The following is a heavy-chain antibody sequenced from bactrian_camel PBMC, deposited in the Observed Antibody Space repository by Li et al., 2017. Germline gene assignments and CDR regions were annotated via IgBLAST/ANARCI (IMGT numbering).Heavy chain of an antibody. CDR2: INGMGTT. D-gene: IGHD2*01. J-gene: IGHJ4*01. Sequence: HVQLVESGGGSVQAGGSLRLSCARSGDAGKYGCMAWFRQVPRQEEREFVSHINGMGTTIYADSVKDRFLVSRDKSNGTLSLEMNSLKPEDTAMYYCAASIIVLQPASRLRQRPYNHWGQGTQVTVS. V-gene: IGHV3S53*01. CDR1: GDAGKYGC. CDR3: AASIIVLQPASRLRQRPYNH.